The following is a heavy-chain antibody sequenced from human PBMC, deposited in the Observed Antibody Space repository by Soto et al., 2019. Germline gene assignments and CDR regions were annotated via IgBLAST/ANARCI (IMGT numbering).Heavy chain of an antibody. D-gene: IGHD3-10*02. CDR3: ARGTVYVPFLFPRLDV. CDR2: INQSGST. Sequence: PSETLSLTCAVYGESLSAYYWTWIRQPPGKGLEWIGEINQSGSTNYNPSLRSRVTMSADTSKKHFSLKVTSVTAADTAVYYCARGTVYVPFLFPRLDVWGQGTTVTVSS. J-gene: IGHJ6*02. V-gene: IGHV4-34*01. CDR1: GESLSAYY.